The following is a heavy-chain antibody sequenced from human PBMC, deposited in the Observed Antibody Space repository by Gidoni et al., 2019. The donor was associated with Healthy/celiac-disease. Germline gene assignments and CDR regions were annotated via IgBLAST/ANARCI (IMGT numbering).Heavy chain of an antibody. V-gene: IGHV1-2*02. CDR3: ARDCDWGIVVADGHWFDP. CDR2: INPNSGGT. CDR1: GSTFTGYY. J-gene: IGHJ5*02. D-gene: IGHD2-2*01. Sequence: QVQLVQSGAEVTKPGASVKVSCKASGSTFTGYYMHWVRQAPGQGLEWTGWINPNSGGTNYAQKFQGRVTMTRDTSISTAYMELSRLRSDDTAVYYCARDCDWGIVVADGHWFDPWGQGTLVTVSS.